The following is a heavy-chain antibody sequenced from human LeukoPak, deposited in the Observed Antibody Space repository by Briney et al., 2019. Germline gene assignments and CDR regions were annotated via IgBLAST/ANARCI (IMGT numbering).Heavy chain of an antibody. V-gene: IGHV4-34*01. CDR2: INHSGST. D-gene: IGHD3-10*01. CDR1: GGSISSYY. J-gene: IGHJ4*02. Sequence: SETLSLTCTVSGGSISSYYWSWIRQPPGKGLEWIGEINHSGSTNYNPSLKSRVAISVDTSKNQFSLKLSSVTAADTAVYYCASTMYYYGSRYFDYWGQGTLVTVSS. CDR3: ASTMYYYGSRYFDY.